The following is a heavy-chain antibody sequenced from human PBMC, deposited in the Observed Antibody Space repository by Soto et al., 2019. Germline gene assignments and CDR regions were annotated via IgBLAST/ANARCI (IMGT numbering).Heavy chain of an antibody. V-gene: IGHV4-59*01. Sequence: PPETLSLTCTVSGGSISSYYWSWIRQPPGKGLEWIGYIYYSGSTNYNPSLKSRVTISVDTSKNQFSLKLSSVTAADTAVYYCARDRLDEAVTGNHVDGMDVWGQGTTVTAP. J-gene: IGHJ6*02. CDR3: ARDRLDEAVTGNHVDGMDV. CDR2: IYYSGST. CDR1: GGSISSYY. D-gene: IGHD6-19*01.